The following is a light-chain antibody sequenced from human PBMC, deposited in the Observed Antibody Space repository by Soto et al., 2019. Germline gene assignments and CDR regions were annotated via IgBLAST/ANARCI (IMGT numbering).Light chain of an antibody. J-gene: IGKJ2*01. CDR1: QSVSNNY. CDR3: QQYGSSPPYT. CDR2: GSS. V-gene: IGKV3-20*01. Sequence: EVVLTQSPGTLSLSPGERATLSCRASQSVSNNYFAWYQQKPGQAPRLLIFGSSDRATGIPDGFGGSGSGPDFNRNIRGLEAKDFAGYYCQQYGSSPPYTFGQRTKLEIK.